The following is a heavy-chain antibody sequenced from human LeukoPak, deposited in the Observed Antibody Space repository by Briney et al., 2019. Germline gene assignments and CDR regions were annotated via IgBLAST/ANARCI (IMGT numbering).Heavy chain of an antibody. D-gene: IGHD3-10*01. CDR1: GFTFSSYA. CDR3: AKIPYYGSGSYYFDY. J-gene: IGHJ4*02. Sequence: GGSLRLSCAASGFTFSSYAMSWVRQAPGKGLEWVSAISGSGGSTYYADSVKGRFTISRGNSKNTLYLQMNSLRAEDTAVYYCAKIPYYGSGSYYFDYRGQGTLVTVSS. V-gene: IGHV3-23*01. CDR2: ISGSGGST.